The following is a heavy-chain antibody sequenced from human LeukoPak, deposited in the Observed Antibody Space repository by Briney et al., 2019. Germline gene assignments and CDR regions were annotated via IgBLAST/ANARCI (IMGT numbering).Heavy chain of an antibody. CDR3: ANGERLGYCSSSSCYPLDY. J-gene: IGHJ4*02. Sequence: GGSLRLSCAASGFTFDDYAMHWVRQAPGKGLEWVSGISWNSGSIGYADSVKGRFTISRDNAKDSLYLQMNSLRAEDTALYYCANGERLGYCSSSSCYPLDYWGQGTLVTVSS. V-gene: IGHV3-9*01. CDR1: GFTFDDYA. CDR2: ISWNSGSI. D-gene: IGHD2-2*01.